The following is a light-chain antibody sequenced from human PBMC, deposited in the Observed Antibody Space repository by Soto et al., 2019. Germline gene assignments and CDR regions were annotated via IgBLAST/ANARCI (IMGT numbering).Light chain of an antibody. V-gene: IGKV3-20*01. CDR3: QQYGNLWT. CDR1: QSIGSSS. CDR2: GAS. Sequence: EIVLTQSPGALSLSPGERATLSCRAGQSIGSSSLAWYQQKPGQPPRLLIYGASSRATGIPDRFSGSGSGTDFTLTISRLEPEDFAVYYCQQYGNLWTFGQGTKVEVK. J-gene: IGKJ1*01.